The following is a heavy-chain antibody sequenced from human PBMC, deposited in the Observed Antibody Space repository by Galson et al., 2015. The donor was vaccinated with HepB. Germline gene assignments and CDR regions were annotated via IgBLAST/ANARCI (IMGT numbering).Heavy chain of an antibody. V-gene: IGHV2-70*04. J-gene: IGHJ3*02. D-gene: IGHD3-9*01. CDR2: IDWDDDK. Sequence: PALVKPTPTLTLTCTFSGFSLSTSGMRVSWIRQPPGKALEWLARIDWDDDKFYSTSLKTRLTISKDTSKNQVVLTMTNMDPVDTATYYCARNDRSGGWDIWGQGTMVTVSS. CDR1: GFSLSTSGMR. CDR3: ARNDRSGGWDI.